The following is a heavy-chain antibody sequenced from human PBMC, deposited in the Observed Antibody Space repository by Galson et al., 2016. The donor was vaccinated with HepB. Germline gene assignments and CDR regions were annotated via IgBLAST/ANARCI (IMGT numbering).Heavy chain of an antibody. CDR1: GDSISTSNYY. CDR3: AGFGTGYSSSWFTPMLFFDY. V-gene: IGHV4-39*01. D-gene: IGHD6-13*01. J-gene: IGHJ4*01. CDR2: IYYSGTT. Sequence: SETLSLTCTVSGDSISTSNYYWGWIRQPPGKGLEWIGNIYYSGTTYYNPSLKSRVTISVDTSKKQFSMRLNSVTAADTAVYYCAGFGTGYSSSWFTPMLFFDYWGHGTLVTVSS.